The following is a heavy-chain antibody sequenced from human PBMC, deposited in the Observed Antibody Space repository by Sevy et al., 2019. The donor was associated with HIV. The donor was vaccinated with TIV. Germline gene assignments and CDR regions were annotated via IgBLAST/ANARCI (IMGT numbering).Heavy chain of an antibody. Sequence: SETLSLTCTVSGGSISSSIYYWGWIRQPPGKGLEWTGSIYYSGSTYYNPSLKSRVTISVDTSKNQFSLKLSSVTAADTAVYYCARRQGFLEANYYYGMDVWGQGTTVTVSS. CDR3: ARRQGFLEANYYYGMDV. V-gene: IGHV4-39*01. CDR1: GGSISSSIYY. D-gene: IGHD3-3*01. CDR2: IYYSGST. J-gene: IGHJ6*02.